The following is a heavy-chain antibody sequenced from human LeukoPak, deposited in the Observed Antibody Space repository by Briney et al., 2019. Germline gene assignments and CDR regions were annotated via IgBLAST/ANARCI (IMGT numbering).Heavy chain of an antibody. CDR1: GYTFTGYY. D-gene: IGHD4-17*01. CDR2: INPNSGGT. V-gene: IGHV1-2*02. J-gene: IGHJ4*02. Sequence: ASVKVSCKASGYTFTGYYMHWVRQVPGQGLEWMGWINPNSGGTNYAQKFQGRVTMTRDTSISTAYMDLSRLRSDDTAVYYCAREADYGDYPDYWGQGTLVTVSS. CDR3: AREADYGDYPDY.